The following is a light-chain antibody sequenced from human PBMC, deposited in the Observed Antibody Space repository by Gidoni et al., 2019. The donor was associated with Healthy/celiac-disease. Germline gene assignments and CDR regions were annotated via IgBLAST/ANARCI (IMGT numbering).Light chain of an antibody. CDR3: MQALQTPWT. CDR2: LGS. V-gene: IGKV2-28*01. Sequence: DIVMTQSPLSLPVTPGEPASISCRSSQSLLHSNGYNYWDWYLQKPGQSPQLLIYLGSNRASGVPDRFSGSGSGTDFTLKISRVEAEDVGVYYCMQALQTPWTFXXXTKVEIK. J-gene: IGKJ1*01. CDR1: QSLLHSNGYNY.